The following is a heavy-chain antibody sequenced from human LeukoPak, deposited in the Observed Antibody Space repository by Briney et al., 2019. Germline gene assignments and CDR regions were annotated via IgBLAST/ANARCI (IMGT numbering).Heavy chain of an antibody. CDR2: TNHSGST. CDR1: GGSFSGYY. J-gene: IGHJ4*02. Sequence: SETLSLTCAVYGGSFSGYYWSWIRQPPGKGLEWIGETNHSGSTNYNPSLKSRVTISVDTSKNQFSLKLSSVTAADTAVYYCARVIGGYYDSSGLDYWGQGTLVTVSS. V-gene: IGHV4-34*01. D-gene: IGHD3-22*01. CDR3: ARVIGGYYDSSGLDY.